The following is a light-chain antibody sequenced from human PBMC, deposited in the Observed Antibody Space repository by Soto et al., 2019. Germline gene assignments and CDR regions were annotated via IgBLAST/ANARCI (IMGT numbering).Light chain of an antibody. CDR3: QQRTNWIT. CDR1: QNVSTY. V-gene: IGKV3-11*01. CDR2: DAS. Sequence: ETVLTQSPATLSLSPGERATLSCRASQNVSTYLAWYQQKAGQAPRLLIYDASNRATGIPARFSGSGSGTDVNLTISSLEPEDFAVYYCQQRTNWITFGGGTKVEIK. J-gene: IGKJ4*01.